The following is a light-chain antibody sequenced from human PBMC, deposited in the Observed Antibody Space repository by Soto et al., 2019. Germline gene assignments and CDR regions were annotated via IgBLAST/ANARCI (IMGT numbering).Light chain of an antibody. CDR1: QTVASN. J-gene: IGKJ2*01. CDR3: QQYHNWPPQYT. V-gene: IGKV3-15*01. Sequence: EIVMTQSPTTLSVSPGERATLSCRASQTVASNVAWYQQKPGQAPRLLIHGASTRATGVSARFSGTGSGTEFPLTVSTLQSEDFAFYYCQQYHNWPPQYTFGQGTRLQIK. CDR2: GAS.